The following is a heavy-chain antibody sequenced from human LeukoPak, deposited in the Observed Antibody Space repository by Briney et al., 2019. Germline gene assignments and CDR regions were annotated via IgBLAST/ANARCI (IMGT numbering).Heavy chain of an antibody. J-gene: IGHJ6*02. CDR1: GFTFSSYG. Sequence: GGSLRLSCAASGFTFSSYGMHWVRQAPGKGLEWVAVIWYDGSNKYYADSVKGRFTISRDNSKNTLYLQMNSLRAEDTAVYYCARECAPYYYYYGMDVWGQGTTVTVSS. CDR2: IWYDGSNK. CDR3: ARECAPYYYYYGMDV. V-gene: IGHV3-33*01.